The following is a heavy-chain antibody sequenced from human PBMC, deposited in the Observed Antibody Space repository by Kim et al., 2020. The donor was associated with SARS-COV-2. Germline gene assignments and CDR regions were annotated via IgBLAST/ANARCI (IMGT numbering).Heavy chain of an antibody. CDR1: GYSFTSYW. V-gene: IGHV5-51*01. CDR3: ARHRVAQWLNDYYYYGMDV. J-gene: IGHJ6*02. Sequence: GESQKISCKGSGYSFTSYWIGWVRQMPGKGLEWMGIIYPGDSDTRYSPSFQGQVTISADKSISTAYLQWSSLKASDTAMYYCARHRVAQWLNDYYYYGMDVWGQGTTVTVSS. CDR2: IYPGDSDT. D-gene: IGHD6-19*01.